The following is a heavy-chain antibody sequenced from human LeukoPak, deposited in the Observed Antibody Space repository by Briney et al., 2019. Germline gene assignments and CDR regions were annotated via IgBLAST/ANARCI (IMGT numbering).Heavy chain of an antibody. CDR2: IYYSGST. D-gene: IGHD2-15*01. CDR3: ARRDIVVVVAYDY. Sequence: PSETLSLTCTVSGGSISSSSYYWGWIRQPPGKGLEWIGSIYYSGSTYYNPSLKSRVTISVDTSKNQFSLKLSSVTAADTAVYYCARRDIVVVVAYDYWGQGTLATVSS. CDR1: GGSISSSSYY. V-gene: IGHV4-39*01. J-gene: IGHJ4*02.